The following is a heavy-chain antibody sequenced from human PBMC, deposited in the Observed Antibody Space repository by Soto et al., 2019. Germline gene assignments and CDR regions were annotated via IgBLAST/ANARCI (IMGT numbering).Heavy chain of an antibody. V-gene: IGHV3-66*01. D-gene: IGHD3-22*01. J-gene: IGHJ4*02. Sequence: EVQMVESGGGLVQPGGSLRLSCAASGVTVSGNYMSWVGQSPGRGLEWVSVIHSGDSTHYADSVKGRFTISRDNSKNTLYLQMNSLRAEDTAVYYCARGHYESPPGYFDYWGQGTLVTVSS. CDR2: IHSGDST. CDR1: GVTVSGNY. CDR3: ARGHYESPPGYFDY.